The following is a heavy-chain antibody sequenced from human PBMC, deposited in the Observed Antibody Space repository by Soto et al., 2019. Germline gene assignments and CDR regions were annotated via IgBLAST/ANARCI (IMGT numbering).Heavy chain of an antibody. J-gene: IGHJ2*01. CDR3: ARVRTNLWAGFFDL. CDR1: GGSFSGYY. CDR2: INHSGST. V-gene: IGHV4-34*01. Sequence: QVQLQQWGAGLLKPSETLSLTCAVYGGSFSGYYWSWIRQPPGKGLEWIGEINHSGSTNYNPSLKSRVTISVDTSKNQFSLKLSSVTAADTAVYYCARVRTNLWAGFFDLWGRGTLVTVSS. D-gene: IGHD6-19*01.